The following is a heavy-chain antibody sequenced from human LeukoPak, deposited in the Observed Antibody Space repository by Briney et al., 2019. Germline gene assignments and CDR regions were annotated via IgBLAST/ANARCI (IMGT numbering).Heavy chain of an antibody. D-gene: IGHD3-22*01. CDR1: GGSISSYY. V-gene: IGHV4-59*01. Sequence: PSETLSLTCTVSGGSISSYYWSWIRQPPGKGLEWIGYIYYSGSTNYNPSLMSRVTISVDTSKNQFSLKLSSVTAADTAVYYCARTYDSSGYSDYWGQGTLVTVSS. J-gene: IGHJ4*02. CDR3: ARTYDSSGYSDY. CDR2: IYYSGST.